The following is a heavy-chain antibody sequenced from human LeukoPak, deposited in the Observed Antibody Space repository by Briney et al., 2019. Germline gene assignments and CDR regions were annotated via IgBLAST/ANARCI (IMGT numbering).Heavy chain of an antibody. V-gene: IGHV1-69*05. D-gene: IGHD2-2*01. CDR3: ARGLQYQLLKALGYCYMDV. Sequence: SVKVSCKASGGTFSSHAIAWVRQAPGQGPEWMGGIIPISGTANYAQKFQGRVTITTDESTSTAYMELSSLTSDDTAVYYCARGLQYQLLKALGYCYMDVWGEGTTVTVSS. CDR1: GGTFSSHA. CDR2: IIPISGTA. J-gene: IGHJ6*03.